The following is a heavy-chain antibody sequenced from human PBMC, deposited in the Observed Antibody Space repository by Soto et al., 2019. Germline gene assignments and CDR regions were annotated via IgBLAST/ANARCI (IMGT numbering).Heavy chain of an antibody. CDR1: GFSLTTRGVR. CDR3: AHIPHSYQYDCFDP. Sequence: QITLKESGPTLVKPTQTLTLTSTFSGFSLTTRGVRVGWFRQPQGKALVCLALTSRADVKRYSPSLQSRLTITNDTSKNQVVLNMTNVNPVDTATYYCAHIPHSYQYDCFDPWGQGTLVSVSS. J-gene: IGHJ5*02. D-gene: IGHD3-16*01. V-gene: IGHV2-5*02. CDR2: TSRADVK.